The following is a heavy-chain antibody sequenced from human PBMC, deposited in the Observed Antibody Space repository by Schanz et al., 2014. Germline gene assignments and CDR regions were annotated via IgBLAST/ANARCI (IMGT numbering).Heavy chain of an antibody. Sequence: EVQLVESGGDLVQPGGSQRLSCAASGFIVSSTYMTWVRQAPGKGLEWVSIIYSGVSTYYADSVKGRFTISRDNSQNTLYLQMDSLRPEDTAVYFCAKDTGYCHGGACYCFEYWGQGTLVTVSS. CDR3: AKDTGYCHGGACYCFEY. D-gene: IGHD2-8*02. CDR1: GFIVSSTY. J-gene: IGHJ4*02. V-gene: IGHV3-66*01. CDR2: IYSGVST.